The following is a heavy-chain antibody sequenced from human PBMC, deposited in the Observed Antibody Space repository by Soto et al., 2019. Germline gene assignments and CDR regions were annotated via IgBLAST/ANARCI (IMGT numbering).Heavy chain of an antibody. V-gene: IGHV4-61*07. J-gene: IGHJ2*01. D-gene: IGHD3-3*01. CDR2: IYYSGST. Sequence: WGWIRQAPGKGLEWIGYIYYSGSTNYNPSLKSRVTMSVDMSKNQFSLKLSSVSAADTAVFYCVRQHSADFFFFQAEDGIRDL. CDR3: VRQHSADFFFFQAEDGIRDL.